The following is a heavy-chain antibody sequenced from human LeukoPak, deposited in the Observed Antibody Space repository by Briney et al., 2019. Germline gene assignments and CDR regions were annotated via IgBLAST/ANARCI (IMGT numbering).Heavy chain of an antibody. CDR1: GYTFTSYG. CDR2: ISAYNGNT. CDR3: ARGKYYDFWSGYYEEYFQH. Sequence: GASVKVSCKASGYTFTSYGISWVRQAPGQGLEWMGWISAYNGNTNYAQKLQGRVTMTTDTSTSTAYMELRSLRSDDTAVYYCARGKYYDFWSGYYEEYFQHWGQGTLVTVSS. D-gene: IGHD3-3*01. V-gene: IGHV1-18*01. J-gene: IGHJ1*01.